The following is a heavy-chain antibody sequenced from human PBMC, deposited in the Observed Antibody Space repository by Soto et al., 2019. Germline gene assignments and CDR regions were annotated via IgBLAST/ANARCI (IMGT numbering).Heavy chain of an antibody. CDR1: GYTFTSYD. J-gene: IGHJ4*02. CDR2: MNPNSGNT. Sequence: GASVKVSCKASGYTFTSYDINWVRQATGQGLEWMGWMNPNSGNTGYAQKFQGRGTMTRNTSRSTAYMELSSLRSEDTAVYYCASRSWGQYYDFWSGYHHPFDYWGQGTLVTVSS. D-gene: IGHD3-3*01. CDR3: ASRSWGQYYDFWSGYHHPFDY. V-gene: IGHV1-8*01.